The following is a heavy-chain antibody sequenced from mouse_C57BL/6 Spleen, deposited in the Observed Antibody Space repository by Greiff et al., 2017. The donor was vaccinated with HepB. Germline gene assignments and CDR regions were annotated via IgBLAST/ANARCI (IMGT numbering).Heavy chain of an antibody. D-gene: IGHD1-1*01. CDR2: IYWDDDK. J-gene: IGHJ2*01. CDR3: ARNSYYYGSSYGDY. CDR1: GFSLSTSGMG. Sequence: VKLMESGPGILQSSQTLSLTCSFSGFSLSTSGMGVSWIRQPSGKGLEWLAHIYWDDDKRYNPSLKSRLTISKDTSRNQVFLKITSVDTADTATYYCARNSYYYGSSYGDYWGQGTTLTVSS. V-gene: IGHV8-12*01.